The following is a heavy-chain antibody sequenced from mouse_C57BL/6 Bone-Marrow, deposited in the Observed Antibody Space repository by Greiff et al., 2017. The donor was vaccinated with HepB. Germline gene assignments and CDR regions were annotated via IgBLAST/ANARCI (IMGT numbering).Heavy chain of an antibody. J-gene: IGHJ2*01. V-gene: IGHV5-17*01. Sequence: EVKVVESGGGLVKPGGSLKLSCAASGFTFSDYGMHWVRQAPEKGLEWVAYISSGSSTIYYADTVKGRFTISRDNAKNTLFLQTTSLRSEDTAMYYCARPYFDYWGQGTTLTVSS. CDR1: GFTFSDYG. CDR3: ARPYFDY. CDR2: ISSGSSTI.